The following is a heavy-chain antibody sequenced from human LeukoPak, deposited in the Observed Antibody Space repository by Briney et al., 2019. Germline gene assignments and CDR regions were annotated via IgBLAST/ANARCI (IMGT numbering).Heavy chain of an antibody. Sequence: SETLSLTCVVNGGSFSGYYWSWIRQPPGKGLESIGEIDQSGTTNYNPSLKSRVAISIDTSKKQFSLTLTSMTAADTAVYYCARVPHYYFGYGYFDTWGQGTRVTVSS. D-gene: IGHD3/OR15-3a*01. CDR2: IDQSGTT. V-gene: IGHV4-34*01. J-gene: IGHJ4*02. CDR1: GGSFSGYY. CDR3: ARVPHYYFGYGYFDT.